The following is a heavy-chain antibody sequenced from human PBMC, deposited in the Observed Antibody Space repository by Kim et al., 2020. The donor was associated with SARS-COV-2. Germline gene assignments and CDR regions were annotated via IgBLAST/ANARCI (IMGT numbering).Heavy chain of an antibody. CDR3: ARTDRAQYLKH. V-gene: IGHV1-2*02. CDR1: GYTFTGYY. Sequence: ASVKVSCKASGYTFTGYYIHWVRQAPGQGREWMGWINPNSGGTNYAQKFQGRVTMTRDTSISTAYMDLSRLTSDDTAVYYCARTDRAQYLKHWGQGILVTVSS. J-gene: IGHJ1*01. CDR2: INPNSGGT. D-gene: IGHD2-2*01.